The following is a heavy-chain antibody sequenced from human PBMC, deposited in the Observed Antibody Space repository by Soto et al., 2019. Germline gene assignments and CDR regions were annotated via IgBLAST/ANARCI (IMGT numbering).Heavy chain of an antibody. CDR2: IYYSGST. D-gene: IGHD3-16*01. Sequence: QVQLQESGPGLVKPSETLSLTCTVSGGSISSYYWSWIRQPPGKGLEWIGYIYYSGSTNYNPSLKSRFSISVDTSKIQFSLKLSSVTAADTXXXXXXSNVWGSYTWFDPWGQXTXVTVSS. V-gene: IGHV4-59*01. CDR3: XSNVWGSYTWFDP. J-gene: IGHJ5*02. CDR1: GGSISSYY.